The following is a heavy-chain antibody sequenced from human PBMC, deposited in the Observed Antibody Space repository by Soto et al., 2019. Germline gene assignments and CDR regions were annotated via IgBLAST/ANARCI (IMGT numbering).Heavy chain of an antibody. J-gene: IGHJ4*02. D-gene: IGHD3-22*01. Sequence: PGASLRLSXAASGFTFSSYAMSWVRQAPGKGLEWVSAISGSGVSTHYADSVKGRFTISRDNSNNTLYLQMNSPRVDDTAVYYCAKDYSYDSPGYKRFDYWGQGTLVTVSS. CDR3: AKDYSYDSPGYKRFDY. V-gene: IGHV3-23*01. CDR1: GFTFSSYA. CDR2: ISGSGVST.